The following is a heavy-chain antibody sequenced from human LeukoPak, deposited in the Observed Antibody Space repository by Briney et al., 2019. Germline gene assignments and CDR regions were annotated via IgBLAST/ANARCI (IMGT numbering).Heavy chain of an antibody. CDR1: GFTFSSYG. J-gene: IGHJ4*02. CDR2: ISYDGSNK. CDR3: ADSGSYSISFDY. V-gene: IGHV3-30*03. Sequence: GRSLRLSCAASGFTFSSYGMHWVRQAPGKGLEWVAVISYDGSNKYYADSVKGRFTISRDNSKNTLYLQTNSLRAEDTAVYYCADSGSYSISFDYWGQGTLVTVSS. D-gene: IGHD1-26*01.